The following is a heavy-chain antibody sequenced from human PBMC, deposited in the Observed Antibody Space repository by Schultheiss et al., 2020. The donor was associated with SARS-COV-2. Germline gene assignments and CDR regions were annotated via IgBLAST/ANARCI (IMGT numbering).Heavy chain of an antibody. CDR1: GFTFSSYA. V-gene: IGHV3-48*04. CDR3: ARVVGYSYGFMWYYGMDV. J-gene: IGHJ6*02. D-gene: IGHD5-18*01. CDR2: ISSSGSTI. Sequence: SCAASGFTFSSYAMSWVRQAPGKGLEWVSYISSSGSTIYYADSVKGRFTISRDNAKNSLYLQMTSLRAEDTALYYCARVVGYSYGFMWYYGMDVWGQGTTVTVSS.